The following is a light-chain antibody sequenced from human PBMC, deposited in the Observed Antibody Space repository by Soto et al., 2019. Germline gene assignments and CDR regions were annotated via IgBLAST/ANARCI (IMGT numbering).Light chain of an antibody. J-gene: IGKJ5*01. CDR2: VAS. V-gene: IGKV3-15*01. CDR3: QEDNNSRRIR. Sequence: LSVXPKDXATPXXXXSQIVSINLAWYQQIPVQAPMLLIYVASSRPTGIPARFSGSRSGTEFILTISSLQSEDFAVYYWQEDNNSRRIRFGQRARREIK. CDR1: QIVSIN.